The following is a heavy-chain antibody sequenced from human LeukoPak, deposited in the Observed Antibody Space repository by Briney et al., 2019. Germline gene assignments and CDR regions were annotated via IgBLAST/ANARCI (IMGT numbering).Heavy chain of an antibody. CDR2: INTYNGNT. CDR1: GYTFTNYG. Sequence: ASVKVSCKTSGYTFTNYGLSWVRQAPGQGLEWMGWINTYNGNTNYAQKFLGRVTMTTDTSTSTAYMELRNLRSDDTAVYYCARGSTGHDDYWGQGTLDAVSS. J-gene: IGHJ4*02. CDR3: ARGSTGHDDY. D-gene: IGHD2-2*01. V-gene: IGHV1-18*01.